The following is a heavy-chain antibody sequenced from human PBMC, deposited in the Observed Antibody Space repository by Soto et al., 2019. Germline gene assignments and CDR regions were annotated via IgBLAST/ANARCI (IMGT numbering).Heavy chain of an antibody. Sequence: GESLKISCKGSGYSFTSYWISWVRQMPGKGLEWMGRIDPSDSYTNYSPSFQGHVTISADKSISTAYLQWSSLKASDTAMYYCARQRYDSSGYYPYYFDYWGQGTLVTVSS. D-gene: IGHD3-22*01. CDR2: IDPSDSYT. V-gene: IGHV5-10-1*01. CDR3: ARQRYDSSGYYPYYFDY. CDR1: GYSFTSYW. J-gene: IGHJ4*02.